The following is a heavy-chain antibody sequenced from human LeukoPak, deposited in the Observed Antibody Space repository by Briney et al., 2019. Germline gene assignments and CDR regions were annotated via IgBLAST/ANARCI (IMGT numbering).Heavy chain of an antibody. V-gene: IGHV3-48*03. J-gene: IGHJ6*02. D-gene: IGHD4-11*01. CDR2: ISSSGSTI. CDR1: GFTFSRYE. Sequence: NPGGSLRLSCAASGFTFSRYEMNWVRQAPGKGLEWVSYISSSGSTIYYADSVKGRFTISRDNAKNSLYLQMNSLRAEDTAVYYCARAQSFYYYGMDVWGQGTTVTVSS. CDR3: ARAQSFYYYGMDV.